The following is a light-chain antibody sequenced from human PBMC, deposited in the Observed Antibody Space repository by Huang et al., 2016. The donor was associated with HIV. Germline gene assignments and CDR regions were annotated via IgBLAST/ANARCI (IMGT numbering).Light chain of an antibody. CDR2: AAS. Sequence: IQLTQSPSSLSASLGDRVTIPCRASQGISSYLAWYQQKPGKAPKLLIYAASTLQSGVPSRFSGSGSGTDFTLTISSLQPEDFATYHCQQLNSYPPTFGQGTKVEIK. V-gene: IGKV1-9*01. CDR3: QQLNSYPPT. CDR1: QGISSY. J-gene: IGKJ1*01.